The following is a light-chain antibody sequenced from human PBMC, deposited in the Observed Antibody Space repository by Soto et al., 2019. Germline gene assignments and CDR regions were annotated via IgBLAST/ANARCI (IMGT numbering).Light chain of an antibody. J-gene: IGLJ1*01. CDR1: TSDVGGYSF. Sequence: QSARTQPASVSGSPGQSITISCTGTTSDVGGYSFVSWYQLHPGKAPKLMIYEVSNRPSGVSNRFSGSKSGNTASLTISGLQAEDESDYYCSSYTTSGTRVFGTGTKVTV. CDR2: EVS. V-gene: IGLV2-14*01. CDR3: SSYTTSGTRV.